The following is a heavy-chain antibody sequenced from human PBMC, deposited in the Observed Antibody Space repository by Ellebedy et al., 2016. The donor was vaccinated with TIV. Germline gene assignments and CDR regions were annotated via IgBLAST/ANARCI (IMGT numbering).Heavy chain of an antibody. V-gene: IGHV3-7*01. CDR2: INQDESQR. Sequence: GGSLRLSCAASRFSFRSYWMSWVRQAPGRGLEWVANINQDESQRYYVDSVRGRFTISRDNAKNSLYLQMNSLRAEDTAVYYCATDGSYGDYLSPTHAFEMWGQGTMVSVSS. CDR3: ATDGSYGDYLSPTHAFEM. J-gene: IGHJ3*02. CDR1: RFSFRSYW. D-gene: IGHD4-17*01.